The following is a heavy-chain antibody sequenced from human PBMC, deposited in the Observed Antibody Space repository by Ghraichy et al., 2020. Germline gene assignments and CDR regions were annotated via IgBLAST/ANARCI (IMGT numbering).Heavy chain of an antibody. CDR3: ARGSTMVRGVSPTGYYGMDV. D-gene: IGHD3-10*01. J-gene: IGHJ6*02. V-gene: IGHV1-8*01. Sequence: ASVKVSCKASGYTFTSYDINWVRQATGQGLEWMGWMYPNSGNTVYAQNFQGRVTMTRNTSISTAYMELSSLRSDDTAVYYCARGSTMVRGVSPTGYYGMDVWGQGTTVTVSS. CDR2: MYPNSGNT. CDR1: GYTFTSYD.